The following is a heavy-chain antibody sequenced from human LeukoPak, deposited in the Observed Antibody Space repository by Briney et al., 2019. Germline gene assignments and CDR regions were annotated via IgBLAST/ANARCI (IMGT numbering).Heavy chain of an antibody. J-gene: IGHJ4*02. CDR2: ISSSGSSI. V-gene: IGHV3-11*04. Sequence: KSGVYLRLSCAASGFTFSDSYMSRIRQAPGKGLEWVSYISSSGSSIYYADSVKGRFTISRDNAKNSLYLQMSSLRAEDTAVYYCARETDTAMVDYWGQGTLVTVSS. CDR3: ARETDTAMVDY. D-gene: IGHD5-18*01. CDR1: GFTFSDSY.